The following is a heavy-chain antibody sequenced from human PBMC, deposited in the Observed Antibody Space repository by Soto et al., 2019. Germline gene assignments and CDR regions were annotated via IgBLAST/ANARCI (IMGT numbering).Heavy chain of an antibody. D-gene: IGHD4-17*01. CDR1: GGTFSSYT. CDR3: ARESWTTVTTSLGYYYMDV. V-gene: IGHV1-69*08. CDR2: IIPILGIA. Sequence: QVQLVQSGAEVKKPGSSVKVSCKASGGTFSSYTISWVRQAPGQGLEWMGRIIPILGIANYAQKVQGRVTITADKSTSTAYLELSSLRSEDTAVYYCARESWTTVTTSLGYYYMDVWGKGTTVTVSS. J-gene: IGHJ6*03.